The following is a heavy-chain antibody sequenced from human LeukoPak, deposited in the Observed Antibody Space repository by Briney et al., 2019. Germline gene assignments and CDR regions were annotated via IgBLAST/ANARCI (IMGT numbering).Heavy chain of an antibody. CDR3: AKEQGVVRGFVTIDL. V-gene: IGHV3-23*01. J-gene: IGHJ4*02. CDR1: GFTFSSYA. Sequence: PGGSPRLSCAASGFTFSSYAMSWVRQAPGKGLEWVSAISDSGGSTYYADSVKGRFTISRDNSKNTLYLQMNSLRAEDTAVYYCAKEQGVVRGFVTIDLWGQGTLVTVSS. D-gene: IGHD3-10*01. CDR2: ISDSGGST.